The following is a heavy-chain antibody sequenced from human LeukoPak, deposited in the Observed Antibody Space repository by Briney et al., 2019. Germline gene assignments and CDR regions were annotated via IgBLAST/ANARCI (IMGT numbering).Heavy chain of an antibody. J-gene: IGHJ4*02. Sequence: GGSLRLSCAASGFTFSSYSMNWVRQAPGKGLEWVSSISSSSSYIYYADSVKGRFTISRDNAKNSLYLQMNSLRAEDTAVYYCARDVRDIVVVPAASVPFDYWGQGTLVTVSS. CDR3: ARDVRDIVVVPAASVPFDY. D-gene: IGHD2-2*01. CDR1: GFTFSSYS. V-gene: IGHV3-21*04. CDR2: ISSSSSYI.